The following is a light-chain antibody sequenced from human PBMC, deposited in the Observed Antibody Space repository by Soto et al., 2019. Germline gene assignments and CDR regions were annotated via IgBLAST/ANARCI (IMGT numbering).Light chain of an antibody. CDR3: NSYTSKSTGV. Sequence: QSVLTQPASVSGSPGQSITISCTGTSSDVGGYNYVSWYQQHPGKAPKLIIYEVSNRHSGVSNRFSGSKSGNTASLTISGLQAEDEADYYCNSYTSKSTGVFGTGTKLTVL. CDR2: EVS. V-gene: IGLV2-14*01. J-gene: IGLJ1*01. CDR1: SSDVGGYNY.